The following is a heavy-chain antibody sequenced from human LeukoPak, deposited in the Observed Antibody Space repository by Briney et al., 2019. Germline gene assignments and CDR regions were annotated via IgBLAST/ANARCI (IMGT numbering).Heavy chain of an antibody. CDR1: GGSFSGYY. J-gene: IGHJ4*02. CDR2: INHSGST. D-gene: IGHD3-22*01. V-gene: IGHV4-34*01. Sequence: PSETLSLTCAVYGGSFSGYYWSWIRQPPGKGLEWIGEINHSGSTNYNPSLKSRVTISVDTSKNQFSLKLSSVAAADTAVYYCARPTADSSGYYVFDYWGQGTLVTVSS. CDR3: ARPTADSSGYYVFDY.